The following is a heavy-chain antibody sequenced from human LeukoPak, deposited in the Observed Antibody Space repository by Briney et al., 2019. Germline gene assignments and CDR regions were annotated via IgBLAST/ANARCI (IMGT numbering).Heavy chain of an antibody. Sequence: ASVKVSCKASGGTFSSYAISWVRQAPGQGLEWMGWINPNSGGTIYAQKFQGRVTMTRDTSISTAYMELSSLRSDDTAVYYCARPLYGAASVALNPNSLDYWGQGTLVTVSS. CDR1: GGTFSSYA. CDR2: INPNSGGT. J-gene: IGHJ4*02. D-gene: IGHD4/OR15-4a*01. V-gene: IGHV1-2*02. CDR3: ARPLYGAASVALNPNSLDY.